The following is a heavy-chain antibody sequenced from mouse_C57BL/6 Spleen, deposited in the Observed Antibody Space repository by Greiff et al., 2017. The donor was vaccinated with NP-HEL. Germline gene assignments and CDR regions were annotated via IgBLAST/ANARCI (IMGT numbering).Heavy chain of an antibody. Sequence: VQLQQSGPELVKPGASVKISCKASGYAFSSSWMNWVKQRPGKGLEWIGRIYPGDGDTNYNGKFKGKATLTADKSSSTAYMQLSSLTSEDSAVYFCAVLITTDYWGQGTTLTVSS. CDR1: GYAFSSSW. V-gene: IGHV1-82*01. J-gene: IGHJ2*01. D-gene: IGHD1-1*01. CDR3: AVLITTDY. CDR2: IYPGDGDT.